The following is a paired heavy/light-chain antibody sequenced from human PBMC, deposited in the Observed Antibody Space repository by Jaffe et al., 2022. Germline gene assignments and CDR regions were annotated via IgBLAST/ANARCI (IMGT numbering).Heavy chain of an antibody. Sequence: EVQLLESGGGLVQPGGSLRLSCAASGFTFSSYAMSWVRQAPGKGLEWVSAISGSGGSTYYADSVKGRFTISRDNSKNTLYLQMNSLRAEDTAVYYCAKDLRERLVLRYFDWLLSPFDYWGQGTLVTVSS. V-gene: IGHV3-23*01. CDR1: GFTFSSYA. J-gene: IGHJ4*02. CDR2: ISGSGGST. D-gene: IGHD3-9*01. CDR3: AKDLRERLVLRYFDWLLSPFDY.
Light chain of an antibody. CDR1: QSVSSN. Sequence: EIVMTQSPATLSVSPGERATLSCRASQSVSSNLAWYQQKPGQAPRLLIYGASTRATGIPARFSGSGSGTEFTLTISSLQSEDFAVYYCQQYNNWPLSITFGQGTRLEIK. CDR3: QQYNNWPLSIT. CDR2: GAS. V-gene: IGKV3-15*01. J-gene: IGKJ5*01.